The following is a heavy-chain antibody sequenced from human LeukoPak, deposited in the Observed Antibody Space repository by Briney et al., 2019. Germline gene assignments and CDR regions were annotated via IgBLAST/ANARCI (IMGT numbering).Heavy chain of an antibody. V-gene: IGHV1-18*04. D-gene: IGHD2-2*01. Sequence: ASVKVSCKASGYTFTGYYMHWVRQAPGQGLEWMGWISAYNGNTNYAQKLQGRVTMTTDTSTSTAYMELRSLRSDDTAVYYCARDTVDIVVVPAAPDYWGQGTLVTVSS. CDR1: GYTFTGYY. J-gene: IGHJ4*02. CDR2: ISAYNGNT. CDR3: ARDTVDIVVVPAAPDY.